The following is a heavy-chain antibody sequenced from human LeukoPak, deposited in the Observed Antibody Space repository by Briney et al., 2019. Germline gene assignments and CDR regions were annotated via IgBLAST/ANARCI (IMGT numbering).Heavy chain of an antibody. Sequence: AGSLRLSCAASGFTFSSYWMTWVRQAPGKGLEWVANIKQDGSDKYYVDSVKGRFTISRDNAKSSLSLQMNSLRAEDTAVYYCARVANAVNDIWGQGTMVAVSS. CDR1: GFTFSSYW. CDR3: ARVANAVNDI. V-gene: IGHV3-7*05. J-gene: IGHJ3*02. CDR2: IKQDGSDK. D-gene: IGHD4-17*01.